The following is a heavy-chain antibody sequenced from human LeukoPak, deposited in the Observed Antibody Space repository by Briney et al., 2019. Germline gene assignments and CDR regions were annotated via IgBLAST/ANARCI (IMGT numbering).Heavy chain of an antibody. D-gene: IGHD6-19*01. CDR2: ISGSGDST. V-gene: IGHV3-23*01. CDR1: GFIFSNYA. Sequence: PGGSLRLSCAAPGFIFSNYAMTWVRQAPGKGLEWVSGISGSGDSTYYADSVKGRFTISRDKSKNTLYLQLNSLRAEDTAVYYCAKVGSSGWYFDYWAQGALVTVSS. J-gene: IGHJ4*02. CDR3: AKVGSSGWYFDY.